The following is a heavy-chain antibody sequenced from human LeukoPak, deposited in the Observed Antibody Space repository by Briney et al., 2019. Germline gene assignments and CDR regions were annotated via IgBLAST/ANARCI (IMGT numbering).Heavy chain of an antibody. CDR3: TTDHYDSREYFDY. CDR1: GFTPSNAW. Sequence: GGSLRLSCAASGFTPSNAWMSWVRHAPGKGLEWVGRIKSKTDGGTTDYAAPGKGRFTISRDDSKNTLYLQMNSLKTEDTAVYYCTTDHYDSREYFDYWGQGTLVTVSS. J-gene: IGHJ4*02. V-gene: IGHV3-15*01. D-gene: IGHD3-22*01. CDR2: IKSKTDGGTT.